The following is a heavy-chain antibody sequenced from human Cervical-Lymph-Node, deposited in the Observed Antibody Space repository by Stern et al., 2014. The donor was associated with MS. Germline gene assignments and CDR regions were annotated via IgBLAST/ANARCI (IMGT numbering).Heavy chain of an antibody. Sequence: QVQLVQSGAEVTKPWASVKVSCKASGGTFSKFPSSWVRQAPGQGLEWMGGIFAVFGTPTYAQEFRGSVTITADVSTSTVYMELSSLRSDDTAVYYCALSSETSDRWYSLGYDLWGQGTLVTVSS. CDR1: GGTFSKFP. J-gene: IGHJ5*02. D-gene: IGHD6-13*01. V-gene: IGHV1-69*01. CDR2: IFAVFGTP. CDR3: ALSSETSDRWYSLGYDL.